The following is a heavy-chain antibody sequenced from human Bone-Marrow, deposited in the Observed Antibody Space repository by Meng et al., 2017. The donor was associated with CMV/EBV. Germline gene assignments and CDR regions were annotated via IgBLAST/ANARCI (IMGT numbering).Heavy chain of an antibody. V-gene: IGHV3-11*04. CDR3: ARDKDIVVVS. D-gene: IGHD2-2*01. Sequence: GESLKISCAASGFTFSDYYMSWIRQAPGKGLEWVSYISSSGSTIYYADSVKGRFTISRDNVKNSLYLQMNSLRAEDTAVYYCARDKDIVVVSWGQGTLVSVSS. CDR2: ISSSGSTI. CDR1: GFTFSDYY. J-gene: IGHJ4*02.